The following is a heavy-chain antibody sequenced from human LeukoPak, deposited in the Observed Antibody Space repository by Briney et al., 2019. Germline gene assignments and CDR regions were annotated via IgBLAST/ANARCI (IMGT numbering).Heavy chain of an antibody. CDR3: ARIRYCSSGACYSWFDP. V-gene: IGHV5-51*01. J-gene: IGHJ5*02. CDR2: INSGDSNT. D-gene: IGHD2-15*01. Sequence: GESLKISCQGSGYTFSNYRIGWVRQTSGKGLEWVAMINSGDSNTRYSPSFQGHVTISIDKSTNTAYLHWNTLKASDTAMYYCARIRYCSSGACYSWFDPWGPGTLVTVSS. CDR1: GYTFSNYR.